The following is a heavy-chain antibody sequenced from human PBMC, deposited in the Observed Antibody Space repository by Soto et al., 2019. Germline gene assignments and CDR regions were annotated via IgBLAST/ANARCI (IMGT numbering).Heavy chain of an antibody. CDR2: ISWNSGSI. D-gene: IGHD3-16*01. CDR1: GFTFDDYA. V-gene: IGHV3-9*01. Sequence: DVQLVESGGGLEQPGRSLRLSCAASGFTFDDYAMHWVRQAAGKGLEWVSGISWNSGSIGYADSVKGRFTISRDNAKNALYVQMNSLRAEDTALYYCAKDVMITFGGVAGSLDVWGKGTTVTVSS. CDR3: AKDVMITFGGVAGSLDV. J-gene: IGHJ6*04.